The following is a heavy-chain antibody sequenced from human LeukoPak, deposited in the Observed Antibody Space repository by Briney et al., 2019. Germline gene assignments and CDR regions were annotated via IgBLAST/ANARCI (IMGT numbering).Heavy chain of an antibody. CDR1: GFTFSSYA. Sequence: GGSLRLSCAASGFTFSSYAMHWLRQAPGKGLEWVAVISYDGSNKYYADSVKGRFTISRDNSKNTLYLQMNSLRAEDTAVYYCATPDYWGQGTLVTVSS. J-gene: IGHJ4*02. CDR3: ATPDY. V-gene: IGHV3-30*04. CDR2: ISYDGSNK.